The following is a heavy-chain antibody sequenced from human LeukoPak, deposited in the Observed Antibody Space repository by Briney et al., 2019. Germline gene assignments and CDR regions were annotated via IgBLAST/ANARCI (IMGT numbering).Heavy chain of an antibody. J-gene: IGHJ5*02. Sequence: SETLSLTCGVYSGSFSGYYWTWFRQPPGKGLEWIGEFNHSWGAKYNPSLKSRATISVDTSKNHLSLSLNSVTAADTAVYYCARHSMVRGVIGSKRPPNWFDPWGQGTLVTVSS. CDR3: ARHSMVRGVIGSKRPPNWFDP. V-gene: IGHV4-34*01. D-gene: IGHD3-10*01. CDR1: SGSFSGYY. CDR2: FNHSWGA.